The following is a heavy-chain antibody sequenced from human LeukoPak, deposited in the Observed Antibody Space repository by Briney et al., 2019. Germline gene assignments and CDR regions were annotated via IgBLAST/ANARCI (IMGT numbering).Heavy chain of an antibody. D-gene: IGHD3-22*01. J-gene: IGHJ4*02. CDR1: GFTFSSYA. CDR3: ARDKGGYPGTYSDY. V-gene: IGHV3-53*01. CDR2: LYSDDTI. Sequence: GGSLRLSCAASGFTFSSYAMSWVRQAPGKGLEWVSVLYSDDTIYYADSVKGRFTISRDNSKNTVYLQMSSLRAEDTALYYCARDKGGYPGTYSDYWGQGTLVTVSS.